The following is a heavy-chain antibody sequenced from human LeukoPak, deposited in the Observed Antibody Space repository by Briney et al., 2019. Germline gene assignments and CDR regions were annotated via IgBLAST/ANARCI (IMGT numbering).Heavy chain of an antibody. CDR2: VSPSGDIT. CDR1: GFTFSTYG. Sequence: GGTLRLSCAASGFTFSTYGMNWVRQAPGKGLEWVSGVSPSGDITYYADSVKGRFTISRDNSKNTVYLQMNSLRAEDTAVYYCARDLEIITMVRGVFYYFDYWGQGTLVTVSS. J-gene: IGHJ4*02. CDR3: ARDLEIITMVRGVFYYFDY. V-gene: IGHV3-23*01. D-gene: IGHD3-10*01.